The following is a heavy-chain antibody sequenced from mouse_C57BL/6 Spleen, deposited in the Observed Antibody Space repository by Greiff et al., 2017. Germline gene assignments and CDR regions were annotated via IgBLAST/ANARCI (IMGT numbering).Heavy chain of an antibody. V-gene: IGHV1-18*01. CDR3: ARWDTTVVGYFDV. CDR2: INPNNGGT. J-gene: IGHJ1*03. CDR1: GYTFPDYN. Sequence: EVQLQQSGPELVKPGASVKIPCKASGYTFPDYNMDWVKPSHGKSLEWIGDINPNNGGTIYNHKFYGKATLTVDKSSSTAYMELRRLTSEDTAFYYCARWDTTVVGYFDVWGTGTTVTVSS. D-gene: IGHD1-1*01.